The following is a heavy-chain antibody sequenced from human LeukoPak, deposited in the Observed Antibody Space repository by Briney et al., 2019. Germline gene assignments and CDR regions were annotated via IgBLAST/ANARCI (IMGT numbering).Heavy chain of an antibody. Sequence: TSETLSLTCAVYGGSFSGYYWSWIRQPPGKGLEWIGEINHSGSTNYNPSLKSRVTISVDTSKNQFSLKLSSVTAADTAVYYCARAGITIFGVVIWNDAFDIWGQGTIVTVSS. D-gene: IGHD3-3*01. CDR3: ARAGITIFGVVIWNDAFDI. V-gene: IGHV4-34*01. J-gene: IGHJ3*02. CDR2: INHSGST. CDR1: GGSFSGYY.